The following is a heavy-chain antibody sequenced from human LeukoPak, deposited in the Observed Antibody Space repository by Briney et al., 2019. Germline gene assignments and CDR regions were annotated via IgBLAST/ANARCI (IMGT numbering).Heavy chain of an antibody. Sequence: AGGSLRLSCAASGFSFSLYEMNWVRQAPGKGLDWLSYISSSGTTIYYADSVKGRFTISRDNATNSLFLHMNSMRAEDTAVYYCARVGGGYFDTSGSYYTYYHYMDVWGKGTTVTVSS. CDR2: ISSSGTTI. D-gene: IGHD3-22*01. CDR1: GFSFSLYE. J-gene: IGHJ6*03. V-gene: IGHV3-48*03. CDR3: ARVGGGYFDTSGSYYTYYHYMDV.